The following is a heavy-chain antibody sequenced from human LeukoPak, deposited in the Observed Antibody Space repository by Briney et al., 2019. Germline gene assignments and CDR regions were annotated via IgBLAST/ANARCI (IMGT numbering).Heavy chain of an antibody. CDR1: GGTFSSYA. V-gene: IGHV1-18*01. CDR2: ISAFNGET. Sequence: GASVKVSCKASGGTFSSYAISWVRQAPGQGLEWMGWISAFNGETHYAQNLQGRVTMTTDTSTSTAYMELRSLRFDDTAVYYCARDPSNTSGRYTYFDYWGQGTLVTVSS. J-gene: IGHJ4*02. CDR3: ARDPSNTSGRYTYFDY. D-gene: IGHD3-16*02.